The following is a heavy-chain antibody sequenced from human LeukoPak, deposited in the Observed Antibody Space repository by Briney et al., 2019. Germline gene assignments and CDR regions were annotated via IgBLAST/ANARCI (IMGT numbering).Heavy chain of an antibody. J-gene: IGHJ5*02. CDR3: ARDQLYLLGQGWFDP. Sequence: SETLSLTCTVSGYSISSGYYWGWIRQPPGKGLEWIGSIYHSGSTYYNPSLKSRVTISVDTSKNQFSLKLSSVTAADTAVYYCARDQLYLLGQGWFDPWGQGTLVTVSS. V-gene: IGHV4-38-2*02. D-gene: IGHD1-26*01. CDR2: IYHSGST. CDR1: GYSISSGYY.